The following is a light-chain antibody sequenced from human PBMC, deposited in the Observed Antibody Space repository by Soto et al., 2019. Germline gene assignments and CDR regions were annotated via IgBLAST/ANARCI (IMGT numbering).Light chain of an antibody. CDR1: QNVRTF. V-gene: IGKV3-11*01. Sequence: VVIQAPATMNKYPGERATPSCRSSQNVRTFLDWYQQKPGQAPRLLIYGASNRATGIPARFSGSGSGTDFTLTISSLEPEDFAVYYCQQHSHLPPWTFGHVSMVAIK. J-gene: IGKJ1*01. CDR3: QQHSHLPPWT. CDR2: GAS.